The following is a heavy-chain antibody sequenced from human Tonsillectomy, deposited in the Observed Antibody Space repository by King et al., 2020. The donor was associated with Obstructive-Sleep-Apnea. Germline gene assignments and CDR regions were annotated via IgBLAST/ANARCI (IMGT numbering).Heavy chain of an antibody. Sequence: VQLQESGPGLVEPSETLSLTCTVSGASVNSFYWSWIRQPAGEGLEWIGRIYTSGSSDYNTSLKSRVTMSVDTSKNQFSLRLTSVTAADTAVYYCARVGETIYYYYGMDVWGQGTTVTVSS. CDR3: ARVGETIYYYYGMDV. CDR1: GASVNSFY. V-gene: IGHV4-4*07. D-gene: IGHD1-7*01. J-gene: IGHJ6*02. CDR2: IYTSGSS.